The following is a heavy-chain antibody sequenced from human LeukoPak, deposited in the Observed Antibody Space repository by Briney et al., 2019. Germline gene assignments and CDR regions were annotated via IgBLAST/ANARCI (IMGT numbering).Heavy chain of an antibody. CDR3: ARQNWNGGNF. CDR1: GGSISSGSYY. J-gene: IGHJ4*02. D-gene: IGHD1-1*01. V-gene: IGHV4-39*01. Sequence: SETLSLTCTVSGGSISSGSYYWGWIRQPPGKGLEWIGTFYYSGTTYYNPSLKSRVTTSIDTSKNQFSLNLSSVTAADTAVYYCARQNWNGGNFWGQGTLVTVSS. CDR2: FYYSGTT.